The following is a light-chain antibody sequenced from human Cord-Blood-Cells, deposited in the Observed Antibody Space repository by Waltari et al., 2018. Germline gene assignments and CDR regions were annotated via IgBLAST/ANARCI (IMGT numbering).Light chain of an antibody. CDR1: QSVSSY. Sequence: EIVLTQSPATLSLSPGERATLSCRASQSVSSYLAWYQQKPGQAPRLLLYDASNRATGIPARFSGSGSGTDFTLTISSLEPEDFAVYYCQQRSNWLTFGGGTKLEIK. V-gene: IGKV3-11*01. CDR3: QQRSNWLT. J-gene: IGKJ4*01. CDR2: DAS.